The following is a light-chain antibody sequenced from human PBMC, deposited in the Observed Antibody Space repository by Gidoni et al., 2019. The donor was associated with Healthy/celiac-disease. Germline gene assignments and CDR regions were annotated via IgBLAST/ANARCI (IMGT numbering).Light chain of an antibody. CDR1: KLGDKY. CDR2: QDS. CDR3: QAWDSSTGV. J-gene: IGLJ2*01. V-gene: IGLV3-1*01. Sequence: SYELIQPPSVSVSPGQTASITYSGDKLGDKYACWYQQKPGQSPVLVIYQDSKRPSGIPERFSGSNSGNTATLTISGTQAMDEADYYCQAWDSSTGVFGGGTKLTVL.